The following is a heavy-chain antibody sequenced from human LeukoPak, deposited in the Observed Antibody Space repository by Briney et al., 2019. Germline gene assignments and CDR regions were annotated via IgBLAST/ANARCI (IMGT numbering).Heavy chain of an antibody. J-gene: IGHJ4*02. D-gene: IGHD1-26*01. Sequence: PGGSLRLSCAASGFTFSSYSMNWVRQAPGKGLEWVSYISSSSSTIYYADSVKGRFTISRDNAKNSLYLQMNSLRAEDTALYHCAREMGGIVGARPIDYWGQGTLVTVSS. CDR2: ISSSSSTI. V-gene: IGHV3-48*04. CDR1: GFTFSSYS. CDR3: AREMGGIVGARPIDY.